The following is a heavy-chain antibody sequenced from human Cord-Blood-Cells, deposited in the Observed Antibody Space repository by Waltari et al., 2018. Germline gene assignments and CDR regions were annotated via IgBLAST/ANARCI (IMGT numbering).Heavy chain of an antibody. CDR2: ISYDGSNK. Sequence: QVQLVESGGDVVQPGRSLRLSCAASGFTFSSYGMHWVRQAPGKGLEWVAVISYDGSNKYYADSVKGRFTISRDNSKNTLYLQMNSLRAEDTAVYYCAKSGEDAFDIWGQGTMVTVSS. CDR1: GFTFSSYG. CDR3: AKSGEDAFDI. J-gene: IGHJ3*02. V-gene: IGHV3-30*18. D-gene: IGHD3-10*01.